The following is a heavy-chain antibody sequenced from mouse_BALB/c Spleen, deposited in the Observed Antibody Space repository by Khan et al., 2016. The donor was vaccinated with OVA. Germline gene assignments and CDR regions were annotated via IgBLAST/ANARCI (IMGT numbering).Heavy chain of an antibody. CDR3: ARSLYYSYGYALDC. J-gene: IGHJ4*01. V-gene: IGHV3-2*02. CDR1: GYSITSDYA. Sequence: EVQLQESGPGLVKPSQSLSLTCTVTGYSITSDYAWNWIRQFPGNKLEWMGYISSTGGTSYNPSLKRRISITRDTSKNQFFLQLKSVTAEDTATYYCARSLYYSYGYALDCWGRGTLVTVSS. D-gene: IGHD2-14*01. CDR2: ISSTGGT.